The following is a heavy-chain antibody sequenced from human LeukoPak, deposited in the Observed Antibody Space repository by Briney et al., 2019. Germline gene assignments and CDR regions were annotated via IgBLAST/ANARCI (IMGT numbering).Heavy chain of an antibody. CDR1: GGSISSYY. Sequence: SETLSLTCTVSGGSISSYYWGWIRQPPGKGLEWIGYTYYSGSTNYNPSLKSRVTISVDTSKNQFSLKLSSVTAADTAVYYCARGRRNRIVVVPAAMDYWGQGTLVTVSS. V-gene: IGHV4-59*01. J-gene: IGHJ4*02. CDR3: ARGRRNRIVVVPAAMDY. D-gene: IGHD2-2*01. CDR2: TYYSGST.